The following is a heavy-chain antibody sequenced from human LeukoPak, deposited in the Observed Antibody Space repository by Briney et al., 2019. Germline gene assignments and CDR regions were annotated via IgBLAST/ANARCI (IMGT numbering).Heavy chain of an antibody. J-gene: IGHJ5*02. CDR2: INTNTGNP. Sequence: ASVKVSCKASGYTFTSYAMNWVRQAPGQGLERMGWINTNTGNPTYAQGFTGRFVFSSDTSVSTAYLQISSLKAEDTAVYYCARDRGSGYSYGHNWFDPWGQGTLVTVSS. CDR3: ARDRGSGYSYGHNWFDP. V-gene: IGHV7-4-1*02. D-gene: IGHD5-18*01. CDR1: GYTFTSYA.